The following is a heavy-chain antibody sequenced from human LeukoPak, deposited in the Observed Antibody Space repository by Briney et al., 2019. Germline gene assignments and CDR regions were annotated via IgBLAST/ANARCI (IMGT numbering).Heavy chain of an antibody. CDR3: ARVTSDGVTGYGDIGY. D-gene: IGHD3-9*01. V-gene: IGHV4-30-4*01. J-gene: IGHJ4*02. CDR2: IYYSGST. Sequence: PQTLSLTCTVSGGSISSGDYYWSWIRQPPGKGLEWIGYIYYSGSTYYNPSLKSRVTISVDTSKNQFSLKLSSVTATDTAVYYCARVTSDGVTGYGDIGYWGQGPWSPSPQ. CDR1: GGSISSGDYY.